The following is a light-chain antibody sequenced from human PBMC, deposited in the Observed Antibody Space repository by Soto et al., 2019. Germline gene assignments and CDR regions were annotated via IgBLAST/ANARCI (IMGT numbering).Light chain of an antibody. J-gene: IGKJ1*01. CDR3: QQYDTSPGT. Sequence: EIVLTQSPGTLSLSPGERATLSCRASQSVRSRYLAWYQQKPGRAPRLLIYGASNRATGSPDRFSVSGSGTDFTLIVSRLEPADFAVYFCQQYDTSPGTVGQGTKVEIK. CDR1: QSVRSRY. V-gene: IGKV3-20*01. CDR2: GAS.